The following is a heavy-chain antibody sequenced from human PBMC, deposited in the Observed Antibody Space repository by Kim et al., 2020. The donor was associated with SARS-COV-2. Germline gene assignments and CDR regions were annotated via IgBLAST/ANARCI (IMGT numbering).Heavy chain of an antibody. D-gene: IGHD4-17*01. CDR2: ISYDGSNK. CDR1: GFTFSSYG. Sequence: GGSLRLSCAASGFTFSSYGMHWVRQAPGKGLEWVAVISYDGSNKYYAASVKGRFTISRDNSKNTLYLQMNSLRAEDTAVYYCAILGVDYVGYWGQGTLVTVSS. CDR3: AILGVDYVGY. V-gene: IGHV3-30*03. J-gene: IGHJ4*02.